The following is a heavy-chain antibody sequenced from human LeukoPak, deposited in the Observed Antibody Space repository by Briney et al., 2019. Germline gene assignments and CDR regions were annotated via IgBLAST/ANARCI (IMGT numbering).Heavy chain of an antibody. D-gene: IGHD3-3*01. CDR1: GFTFSDYG. V-gene: IGHV3-23*01. Sequence: GGSLRLSCVGSGFTFSDYGMSWVRQAPGKGLEWVSAISGSGGSTYYADSVKGRFTISRDNSKNTLYLQMNSLRAEDTAVYYCAKDRRFLEWLLMDYWGQGTLVTVSS. CDR3: AKDRRFLEWLLMDY. J-gene: IGHJ4*02. CDR2: ISGSGGST.